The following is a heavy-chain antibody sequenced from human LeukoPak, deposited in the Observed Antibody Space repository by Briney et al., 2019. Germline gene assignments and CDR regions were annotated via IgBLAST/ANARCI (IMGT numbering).Heavy chain of an antibody. CDR3: ARDGGYSGYDSYYYYYGMDV. CDR2: IYSGGST. Sequence: GGSLRLSCAASGFTVSSNYMSWVRQAPGKGLEWVSVIYSGGSTYYADYVKGRFTISRDNSKNTLYLQMNSLRAEDTAVYYCARDGGYSGYDSYYYYYGMDVWGQGTTVTVSS. D-gene: IGHD5-12*01. J-gene: IGHJ6*02. CDR1: GFTVSSNY. V-gene: IGHV3-53*01.